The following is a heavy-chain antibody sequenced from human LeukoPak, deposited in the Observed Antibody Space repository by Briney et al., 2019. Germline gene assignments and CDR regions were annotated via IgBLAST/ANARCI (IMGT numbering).Heavy chain of an antibody. J-gene: IGHJ3*02. V-gene: IGHV4-39*07. CDR2: IYYSGST. Sequence: KSSETLSLTCAVSGGSISSSSYYWGWIRQPPGKGLEWIGSIYYSGSTYYNPSLKSRVTISVDTSKNQFSLKLSSVTAADTAVYYCARVGWNDVNAFDIWGQGTMVTVSS. CDR1: GGSISSSSYY. CDR3: ARVGWNDVNAFDI. D-gene: IGHD1-1*01.